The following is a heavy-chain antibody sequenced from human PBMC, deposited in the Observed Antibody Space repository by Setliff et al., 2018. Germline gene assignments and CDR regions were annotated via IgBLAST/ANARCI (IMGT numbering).Heavy chain of an antibody. J-gene: IGHJ5*02. V-gene: IGHV7-4-1*01. Sequence: ASVKVSCKTLGKSFTKYDFHWVRQATGQGLEWMGWMHPNSGEPTYAQDFTGRFVFSLDTSVSTAYLQIGSLKAEDTAVYYCARDLGYCSTTSCPGDWFDPWGQGTLVTVSS. CDR3: ARDLGYCSTTSCPGDWFDP. CDR2: MHPNSGEP. D-gene: IGHD2-2*01. CDR1: GKSFTKYD.